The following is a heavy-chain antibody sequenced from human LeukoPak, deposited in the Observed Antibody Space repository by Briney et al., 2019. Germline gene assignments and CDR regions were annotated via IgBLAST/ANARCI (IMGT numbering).Heavy chain of an antibody. CDR1: GFTFSTYS. V-gene: IGHV3-48*02. CDR3: VRDPEALDY. J-gene: IGHJ4*02. CDR2: IRGSGSPI. Sequence: PGGSLRLSCAASGFTFSTYSMNWVRQAPGKGLEWVSYIRGSGSPIYYADSVKGRFTISRDNAKNSLYLQMNSLRDEDTAVYYCVRDPEALDYWGQGPPVTVSS.